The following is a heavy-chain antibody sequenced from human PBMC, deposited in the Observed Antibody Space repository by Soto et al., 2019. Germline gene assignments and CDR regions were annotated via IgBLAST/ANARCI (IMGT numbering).Heavy chain of an antibody. CDR3: ATDRGFCSGGSCYSTGAFDI. CDR1: GYTLTELS. CDR2: FDPEDGET. V-gene: IGHV1-24*01. J-gene: IGHJ3*02. Sequence: ASVKVSCKVSGYTLTELSMHWLRQAPGKGLEWMGGFDPEDGETIYAQKFQGRVTMTEDTSTDTAYMELSSLRSEDTAVYYCATDRGFCSGGSCYSTGAFDIWGQGTMVTV. D-gene: IGHD2-15*01.